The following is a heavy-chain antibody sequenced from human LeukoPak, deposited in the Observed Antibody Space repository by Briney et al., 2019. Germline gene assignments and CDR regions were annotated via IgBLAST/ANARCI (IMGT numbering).Heavy chain of an antibody. V-gene: IGHV1-69*05. CDR3: ARLVPAANYMDV. Sequence: ASVKVSCKASGGTFSSYAISWVRQAPGQGLEWMGRIIPIFGTANYAQKFQGRVTITTDESTSTAYMELSNLRSEDTAMYYCARLVPAANYMDVWGKGTTVTVSS. CDR2: IIPIFGTA. D-gene: IGHD2-2*01. J-gene: IGHJ6*03. CDR1: GGTFSSYA.